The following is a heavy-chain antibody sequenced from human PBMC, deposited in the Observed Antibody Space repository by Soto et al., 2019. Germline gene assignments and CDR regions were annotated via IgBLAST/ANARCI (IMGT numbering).Heavy chain of an antibody. CDR1: GYTFTSYA. Sequence: QVQLVQSGAEVKKPGASVKVSCKASGYTFTSYAMHWVRQAPGQRLEWMGWINAGNGNTKYSQKFQGRVTITRDTSASTAYMELSSLRSEDTAVYYCARDQVARGGYYYGMDVWGQGTTVTVSS. D-gene: IGHD2-15*01. J-gene: IGHJ6*02. V-gene: IGHV1-3*01. CDR2: INAGNGNT. CDR3: ARDQVARGGYYYGMDV.